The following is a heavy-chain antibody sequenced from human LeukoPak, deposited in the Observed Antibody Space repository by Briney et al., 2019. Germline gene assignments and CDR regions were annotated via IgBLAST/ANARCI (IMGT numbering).Heavy chain of an antibody. CDR1: GGSISSYY. Sequence: PSETLSLTCTVSGGSISSYYWSWIRQPAGKGLEWIGRIYTSGSTNYNPSLKSRVTMSVDTSKNQFSLKLSSVTAADTAVYYCARDRGSGYYYYYGMDVWGLGTTVTVSS. CDR2: IYTSGST. D-gene: IGHD2-15*01. J-gene: IGHJ6*02. CDR3: ARDRGSGYYYYYGMDV. V-gene: IGHV4-4*07.